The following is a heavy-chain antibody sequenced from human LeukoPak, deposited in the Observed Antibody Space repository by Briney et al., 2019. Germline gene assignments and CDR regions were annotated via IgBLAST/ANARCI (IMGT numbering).Heavy chain of an antibody. Sequence: SQTLSLTCTVSGASISSDTYYWSWIRQPAGKGLEWIGRTYTSGSTNYNPSLKSRVTISVDTSKNQFSLKLSSVTAADTAVYYCARNPSTHYYDSSGYYFNWGQGTLVTVSS. CDR1: GASISSDTYY. J-gene: IGHJ4*02. CDR2: TYTSGST. CDR3: ARNPSTHYYDSSGYYFN. D-gene: IGHD3-22*01. V-gene: IGHV4-61*02.